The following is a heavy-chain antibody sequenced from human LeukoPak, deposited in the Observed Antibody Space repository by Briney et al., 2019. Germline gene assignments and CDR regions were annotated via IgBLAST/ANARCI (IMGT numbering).Heavy chain of an antibody. V-gene: IGHV3-30-3*01. CDR2: ISYDGSNK. CDR3: ARDLSAPYYYYYGMDV. Sequence: GGSLRLSCAASGFTFSSYAMHWVRQAPGKGLEWVAVISYDGSNKYYADSVKGRFTISRDNSKNTLYLQVNSLRAEDTAVYYCARDLSAPYYYYYGMDVWGQGTTVTVSS. J-gene: IGHJ6*02. CDR1: GFTFSSYA.